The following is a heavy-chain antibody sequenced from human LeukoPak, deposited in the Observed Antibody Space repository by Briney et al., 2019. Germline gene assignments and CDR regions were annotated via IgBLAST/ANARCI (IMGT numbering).Heavy chain of an antibody. J-gene: IGHJ5*01. CDR3: ATGAGEYQLLFDF. CDR2: FEPEDGET. D-gene: IGHD2-2*01. V-gene: IGHV1-24*01. CDR1: GYTRTELS. Sequence: ASVKVSCKVSGYTRTELSMHWVRQAPGKGLEWEGGFEPEDGETIYAQKFQGRVTMTEDTSTDTAYMELSSRRSEDTAVYYCATGAGEYQLLFDFWGQGTLVTVSS.